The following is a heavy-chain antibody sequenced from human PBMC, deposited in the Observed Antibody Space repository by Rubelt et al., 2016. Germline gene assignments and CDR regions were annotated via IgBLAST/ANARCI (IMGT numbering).Heavy chain of an antibody. CDR1: GFTFSSYA. Sequence: LSCAVSGFTFSSYAMSWVRQAPGKGLEWVSVTSASGGTTHYADSVKGRFIISRDNSKNTLYLEMNSLRAEDTAVYYCVRGYLSNSFDQWGQGTLVTASS. CDR3: VRGYLSNSFDQ. J-gene: IGHJ4*02. V-gene: IGHV3-23*01. D-gene: IGHD2-21*01. CDR2: TSASGGTT.